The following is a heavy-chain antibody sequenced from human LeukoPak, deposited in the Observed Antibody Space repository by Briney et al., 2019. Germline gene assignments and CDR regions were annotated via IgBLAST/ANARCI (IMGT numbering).Heavy chain of an antibody. D-gene: IGHD6-6*01. J-gene: IGHJ4*02. CDR2: IKQDGSEK. Sequence: SGGSLRLSCAASGFTFSSYEMNWVRQAPGKGLEWVANIKQDGSEKYYVDSVKGRFTISRDNAKNSLYLQMNSLRAEDTAVYYCAREGQLDPFDYWGQGTLVTVSS. CDR3: AREGQLDPFDY. CDR1: GFTFSSYE. V-gene: IGHV3-7*01.